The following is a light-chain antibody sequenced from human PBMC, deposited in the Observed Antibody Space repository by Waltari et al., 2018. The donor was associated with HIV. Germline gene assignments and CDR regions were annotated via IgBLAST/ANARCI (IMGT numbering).Light chain of an antibody. V-gene: IGLV1-40*01. J-gene: IGLJ2*01. CDR2: GNS. Sequence: QSELTQPPSVSAAPGQRVTISCTVSSSHIGAGSDVHWYQQVQGRAPKVVIYGNSNRPSGVPDRFSGSKSGSSASLVITGLQSEDEADYYCQSYDSNLSGLFGGGTKVTVL. CDR1: SSHIGAGSD. CDR3: QSYDSNLSGL.